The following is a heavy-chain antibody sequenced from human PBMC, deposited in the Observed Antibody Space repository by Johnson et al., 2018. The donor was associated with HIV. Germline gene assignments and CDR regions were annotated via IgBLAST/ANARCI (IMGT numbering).Heavy chain of an antibody. J-gene: IGHJ3*02. Sequence: QVQLVESGGGVVQPGRSLRLSCAASGFTFSSYAMHWVRQAPGKGLEWVAVISYDGSNKYYADSVKGRFTISRDNSKNTLYLQMNSLRAEDTAVYYCAREEGSDSSGYGYAFDIWGQGTMVTVSP. V-gene: IGHV3-30-3*01. D-gene: IGHD3-22*01. CDR1: GFTFSSYA. CDR3: AREEGSDSSGYGYAFDI. CDR2: ISYDGSNK.